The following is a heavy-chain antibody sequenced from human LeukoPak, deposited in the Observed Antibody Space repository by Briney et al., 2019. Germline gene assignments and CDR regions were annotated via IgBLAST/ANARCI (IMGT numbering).Heavy chain of an antibody. V-gene: IGHV4-34*01. CDR3: ARRVLVRKYYFDY. CDR1: GGSFSGYY. J-gene: IGHJ4*02. Sequence: SETLSLTCAVYGGSFSGYYLSWVRQPPGKGLEWIGEINHSGSTNYNPSLKSRVTLSVDTSKNQFSLKLSSVTAADTAVYYCARRVLVRKYYFDYWGQGTLVTVSS. CDR2: INHSGST. D-gene: IGHD2-21*01.